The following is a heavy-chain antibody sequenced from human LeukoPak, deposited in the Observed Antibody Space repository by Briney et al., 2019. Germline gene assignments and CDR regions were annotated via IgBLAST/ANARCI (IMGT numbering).Heavy chain of an antibody. D-gene: IGHD2-2*01. V-gene: IGHV3-23*01. J-gene: IGHJ3*02. CDR2: ILGAGRTT. CDR3: AKGQGYCTYTSCSDDAFDI. CDR1: GFTFSSYA. Sequence: GESLRLSCAASGFTFSSYAMTWVRQAPGKGLEWISTILGAGRTTYYADSVKGRFTISRDNSRNTLSLQLNSLRAEDTAVYYYAKGQGYCTYTSCSDDAFDIWGQGTMVTVSS.